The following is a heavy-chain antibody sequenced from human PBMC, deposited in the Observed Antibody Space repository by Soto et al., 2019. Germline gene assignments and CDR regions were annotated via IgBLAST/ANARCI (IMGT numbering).Heavy chain of an antibody. V-gene: IGHV1-18*01. D-gene: IGHD6-13*01. CDR3: ARDLWARIAAAGTWFDP. Sequence: ASVNVSCKASGYTFTSYGISWVRQAPGQGLEWMGWISAYNGNTNYAQKLQGRVTMTTDTSTSTAYMELRSLRSDDTAVYYCARDLWARIAAAGTWFDPWGQGTLVTVSS. CDR1: GYTFTSYG. CDR2: ISAYNGNT. J-gene: IGHJ5*02.